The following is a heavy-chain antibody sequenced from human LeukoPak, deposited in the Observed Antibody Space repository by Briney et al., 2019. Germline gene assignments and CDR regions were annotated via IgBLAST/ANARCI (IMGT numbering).Heavy chain of an antibody. CDR1: GFTFSSYW. V-gene: IGHV3-74*01. J-gene: IGHJ4*02. CDR2: IDTDGSFT. CDR3: ASAPSGTTHFDY. Sequence: GGSLRLSCAASGFTFSSYWMHWVRQAPGKGLVWVSRIDTDGSFTSYADSVRGRFTISRDNAKNTLYLQMSSLRAEDTAVYYCASAPSGTTHFDYWGQGTLVTVSS. D-gene: IGHD1-26*01.